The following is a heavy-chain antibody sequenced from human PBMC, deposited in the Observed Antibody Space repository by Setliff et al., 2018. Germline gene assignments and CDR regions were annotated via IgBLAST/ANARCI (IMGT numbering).Heavy chain of an antibody. CDR1: GGSINSRSKY. V-gene: IGHV4-39*01. Sequence: SETLSLTCTVSGGSINSRSKYWGWIRQPPGKGLEWIGSIYYSGDTYYNPSLKSRVTISVDTSKNQFYLKLSSVTAADTAMYYCAGSAGLFTWFDPWGQGTPVTVSS. D-gene: IGHD3-16*01. J-gene: IGHJ5*02. CDR2: IYYSGDT. CDR3: AGSAGLFTWFDP.